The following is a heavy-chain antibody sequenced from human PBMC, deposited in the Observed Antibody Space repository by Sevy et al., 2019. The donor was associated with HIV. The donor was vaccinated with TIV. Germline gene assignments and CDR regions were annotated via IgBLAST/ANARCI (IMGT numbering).Heavy chain of an antibody. V-gene: IGHV3-30-3*01. CDR3: TRDAGYSIAWSPSDY. CDR1: GLTFSSHA. Sequence: GGSLRLSCAASGLTFSSHAMLWVRQAPGKGLEWVAVISSAGSNKYYADSVKGRFTISRDNPKNTLYLQMNSLRPEDTAVYYCTRDAGYSIAWSPSDYWGQGTLVTVSS. CDR2: ISSAGSNK. J-gene: IGHJ4*02. D-gene: IGHD6-19*01.